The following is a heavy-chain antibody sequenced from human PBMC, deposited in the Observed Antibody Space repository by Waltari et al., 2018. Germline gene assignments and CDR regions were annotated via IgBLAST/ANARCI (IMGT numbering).Heavy chain of an antibody. V-gene: IGHV3-7*03. J-gene: IGHJ3*01. D-gene: IGHD3-3*01. CDR1: GISFSSFW. CDR2: IKQDGSEE. CDR3: ARDLSPFGEASGRGAFGL. Sequence: EVQLVESGGGLVQPGGSLRLSCAASGISFSSFWMTWVRQAPGKGLEWVANIKQDGSEEYYVDSVKGRFTISKDNAKNSLYLQMNSLRAEDTALYYCARDLSPFGEASGRGAFGLWGQGTMVTVSS.